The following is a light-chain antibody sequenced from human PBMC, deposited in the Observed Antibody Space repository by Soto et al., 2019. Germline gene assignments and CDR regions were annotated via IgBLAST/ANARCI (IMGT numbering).Light chain of an antibody. CDR2: LNSDGSH. Sequence: QAVATQSPSASASLGASVNLTCTLSSGHSSYAIAWHQQQPEKGPQYLMKLNSDGSHSKGDGIPDRLSGSSSGAERYLTISSLQSEDEADYYCQTWGTGTWVFGGGTKLTVL. CDR1: SGHSSYA. V-gene: IGLV4-69*01. J-gene: IGLJ3*02. CDR3: QTWGTGTWV.